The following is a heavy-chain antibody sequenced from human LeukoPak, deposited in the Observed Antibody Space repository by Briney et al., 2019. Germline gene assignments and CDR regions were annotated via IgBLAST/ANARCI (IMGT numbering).Heavy chain of an antibody. CDR2: INPSGGST. CDR1: GYTFTSYY. CDR3: AKVTGWQYTHGYFDY. V-gene: IGHV1-46*01. Sequence: ASVKVSCKASGYTFTSYYMHWVRQAPGQGLEWKGIINPSGGSTSYAQKFQGRVTMTRDTSTSTVYMELSSLRSEDTAVYYCAKVTGWQYTHGYFDYWGQGALVTVSS. D-gene: IGHD5-18*01. J-gene: IGHJ4*02.